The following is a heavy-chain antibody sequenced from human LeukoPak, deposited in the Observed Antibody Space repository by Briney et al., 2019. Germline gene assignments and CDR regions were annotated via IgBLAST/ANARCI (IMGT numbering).Heavy chain of an antibody. Sequence: ASVTVSCKASGYTFTSSDINWVRQATGQGLEWMGWMNPNSGNTDYAQKFQGRVTMTRNTSISTAYMELSSLRSEDTAVYYCARDSSDIRSLIAHWGQGTLVAVSS. CDR2: MNPNSGNT. CDR3: ARDSSDIRSLIAH. J-gene: IGHJ1*01. CDR1: GYTFTSSD. D-gene: IGHD2-15*01. V-gene: IGHV1-8*01.